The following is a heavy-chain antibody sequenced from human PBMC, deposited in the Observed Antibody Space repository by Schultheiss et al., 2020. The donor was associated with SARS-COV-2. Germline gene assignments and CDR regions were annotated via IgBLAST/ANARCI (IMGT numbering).Heavy chain of an antibody. CDR1: GDSISSSNYY. CDR3: ARAPLETVTSDDAFDI. J-gene: IGHJ3*02. D-gene: IGHD4-11*01. V-gene: IGHV4-39*01. Sequence: SQTLSLTCTVSGDSISSSNYYWGWIRQPPGKGLEWIGSLYYSGNTYNNPSLKGRVTISVDTSKNQFSLKLSSVTAADTAVYYCARAPLETVTSDDAFDIWGQGTMVTVSS. CDR2: LYYSGNT.